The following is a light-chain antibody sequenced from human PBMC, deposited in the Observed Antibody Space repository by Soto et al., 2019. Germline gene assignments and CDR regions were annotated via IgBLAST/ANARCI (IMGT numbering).Light chain of an antibody. V-gene: IGKV1-39*01. CDR3: QQSYIPPYT. Sequence: DIQMTQSPSSLSASVGDTVTITCRASQGISVHLNWYQQKPGKVPKLLIYAASNLHSGVPSRFSGSGSETDFALTISSLQPEDFATYYCQQSYIPPYTFGQGTRLELK. CDR2: AAS. J-gene: IGKJ2*01. CDR1: QGISVH.